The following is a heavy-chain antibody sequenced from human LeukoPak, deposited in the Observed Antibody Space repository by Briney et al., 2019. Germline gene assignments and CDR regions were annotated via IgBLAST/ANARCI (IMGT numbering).Heavy chain of an antibody. CDR2: IYTSGGT. D-gene: IGHD6-6*01. J-gene: IGHJ4*02. V-gene: IGHV4-4*09. CDR1: GESISSYY. Sequence: SETLSFACTVSGESISSYYWSWIRQPPGKGLEWIGYIYTSGGTNYIPSLKGRVTISIDTSKNQFSLKLSSVTAADSAVYYCARLTRLSTSPDRYYLDYWGQGTLVTVSP. CDR3: ARLTRLSTSPDRYYLDY.